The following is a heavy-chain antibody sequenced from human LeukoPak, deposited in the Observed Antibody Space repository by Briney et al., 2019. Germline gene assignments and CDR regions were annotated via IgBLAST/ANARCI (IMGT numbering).Heavy chain of an antibody. CDR2: INHSGST. CDR3: GRGKVAARPAPYFNY. J-gene: IGHJ4*02. V-gene: IGHV4-34*01. Sequence: TSETLSLTCAVYGGSFSGYSWSWIRQPPGKGLEWIGEINHSGSTNYNPSLKSRVTISVDTSKNQFSLKLSAVTAADTAVYYCGRGKVAARPAPYFNYWGQGTLVTVSS. CDR1: GGSFSGYS. D-gene: IGHD6-6*01.